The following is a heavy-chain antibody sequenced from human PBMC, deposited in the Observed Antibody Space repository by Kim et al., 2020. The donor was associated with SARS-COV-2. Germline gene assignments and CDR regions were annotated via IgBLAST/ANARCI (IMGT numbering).Heavy chain of an antibody. CDR3: ARYAYCSSTSCYHFDY. V-gene: IGHV4-39*06. D-gene: IGHD2-2*01. J-gene: IGHJ4*02. Sequence: LQSRVTISVDTSKNQFPLKLSSVTAADTAVYYCARYAYCSSTSCYHFDYWGQGTLVTVSS.